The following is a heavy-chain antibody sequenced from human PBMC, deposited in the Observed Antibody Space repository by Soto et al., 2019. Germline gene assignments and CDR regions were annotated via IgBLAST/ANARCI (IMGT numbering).Heavy chain of an antibody. V-gene: IGHV4-34*01. Sequence: SETLSLTCAVYGGSFSGYYWSWIRQPPGKGLEWIGEINHSGSTNYNPSLKSRVTISVDTSISTAYLQWSSLKASDTAMYYCARGAFSDEGITIFGVVMEYFDYWGQGTLVTVSS. J-gene: IGHJ4*02. CDR1: GGSFSGYY. CDR3: ARGAFSDEGITIFGVVMEYFDY. D-gene: IGHD3-3*01. CDR2: INHSGST.